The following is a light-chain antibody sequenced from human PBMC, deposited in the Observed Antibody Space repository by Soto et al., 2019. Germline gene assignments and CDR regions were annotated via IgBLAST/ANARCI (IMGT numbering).Light chain of an antibody. J-gene: IGKJ3*01. CDR2: SAS. Sequence: DIQMTQSPSSLSASVGDRVTLTCRASETIGNYLNWYQQKPGKAPKLLIYSASRLETGVPSRFSASGSGTDFTLTISSVQHDDFATDYCQQSFSSPFPFGPGT. V-gene: IGKV1-39*01. CDR3: QQSFSSPFP. CDR1: ETIGNY.